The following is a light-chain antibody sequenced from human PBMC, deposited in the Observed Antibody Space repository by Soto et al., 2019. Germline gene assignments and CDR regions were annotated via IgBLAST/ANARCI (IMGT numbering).Light chain of an antibody. J-gene: IGKJ4*01. V-gene: IGKV3-20*01. CDR2: GAS. CDR1: QSLSSSN. CDR3: QQYGSSPPLT. Sequence: EIVLTQSPGTLSLSPGERATLSCRASQSLSSSNLAWYQQKPGRAPRLLIYGASTRATGIPDRFSGSGSGTDFTLTISRLEPEDFAVYYCQQYGSSPPLTFGGGTKVEIK.